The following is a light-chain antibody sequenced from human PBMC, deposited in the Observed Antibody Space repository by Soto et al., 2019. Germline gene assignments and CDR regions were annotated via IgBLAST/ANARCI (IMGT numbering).Light chain of an antibody. CDR3: QHYYNHAPQLT. Sequence: ENVFTQSLCALSLSTGERATLSCRASQSVSSNYLAWYQQKPGQAPRFLIYGASTRANGIPDRFSGSGSGTDFTLTISRLEPEDFAVYYCQHYYNHAPQLTFGGGAKVDIK. CDR1: QSVSSNY. V-gene: IGKV3-20*01. CDR2: GAS. J-gene: IGKJ4*01.